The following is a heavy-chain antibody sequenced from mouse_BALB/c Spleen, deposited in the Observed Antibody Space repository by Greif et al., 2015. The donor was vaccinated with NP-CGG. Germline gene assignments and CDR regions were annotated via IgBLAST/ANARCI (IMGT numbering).Heavy chain of an antibody. J-gene: IGHJ3*01. CDR2: ILPGSGST. CDR3: ARRGLRREDFAY. D-gene: IGHD2-4*01. CDR1: GYTFSSYR. V-gene: IGHV1-9*01. Sequence: QVQLKESGAELMKPGASVKISCKATGYTFSSYRIEWVKQRPGHGLEWIGEILPGSGSTNYNEKFKGKATFTADTSSNTAYMQLSSLTSEDSAVYYCARRGLRREDFAYWGQGTLVTVSA.